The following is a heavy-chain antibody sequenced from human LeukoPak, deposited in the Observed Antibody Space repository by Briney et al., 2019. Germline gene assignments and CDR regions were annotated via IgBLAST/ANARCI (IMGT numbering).Heavy chain of an antibody. D-gene: IGHD2-15*01. Sequence: GPALVKPTQTLTLTCTFSGFSLSTSGMCVSWIRQPPGKALEWLARIDWDDDKYYSTSLQTRLTISKDTSKNQVVLTMTNMDPVDTATYYCARIPPYCSGGSCYFYFDYWGQGTLVTISS. CDR1: GFSLSTSGMC. J-gene: IGHJ4*02. CDR2: IDWDDDK. V-gene: IGHV2-70*11. CDR3: ARIPPYCSGGSCYFYFDY.